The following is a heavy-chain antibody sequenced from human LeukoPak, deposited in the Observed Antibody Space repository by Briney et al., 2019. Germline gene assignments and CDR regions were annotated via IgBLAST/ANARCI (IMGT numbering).Heavy chain of an antibody. Sequence: LGESLKISCKGSGYSFTSYWITWVRQMPGKGLEWMGRIDPSDSYTNYSPPFQGHVTISADKSISTAYLQWSSLKASDTAMYYCARRWEGTFDIWGQGTMVTVSS. CDR3: ARRWEGTFDI. J-gene: IGHJ3*02. CDR1: GYSFTSYW. CDR2: IDPSDSYT. D-gene: IGHD1-26*01. V-gene: IGHV5-10-1*01.